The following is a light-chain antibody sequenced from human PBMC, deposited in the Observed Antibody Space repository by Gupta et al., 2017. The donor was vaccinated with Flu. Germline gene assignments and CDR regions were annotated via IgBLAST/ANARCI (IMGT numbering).Light chain of an antibody. CDR2: EGY. Sequence: QSALTQPASVSGSPGQSLTISCTRSSSDVANYNPVSWYQQHPGRAPKLIIFEGYKRPSGISDRFSGSKSGNTASLTISGLQAEDEANYYCCSYAGYWVFGGGTKVTVL. V-gene: IGLV2-23*01. J-gene: IGLJ3*02. CDR3: CSYAGYWV. CDR1: SSDVANYNP.